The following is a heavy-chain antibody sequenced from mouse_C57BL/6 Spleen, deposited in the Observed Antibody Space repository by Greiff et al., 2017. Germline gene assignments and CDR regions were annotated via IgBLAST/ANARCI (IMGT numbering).Heavy chain of an antibody. Sequence: VQLMQPGAELVMPGASVKISCKASGYAFSSYWMNWVKQRPGQGLEWIGQIYPGDGDTNYNRKFKGKATLTVDKSSSTAYMQLSSLTSEDSAVYYCARGAKGAEFDDWGKGTLVTVSA. J-gene: IGHJ3*01. V-gene: IGHV1-80*01. CDR1: GYAFSSYW. CDR3: ARGAKGAEFDD. CDR2: IYPGDGDT. D-gene: IGHD1-1*01.